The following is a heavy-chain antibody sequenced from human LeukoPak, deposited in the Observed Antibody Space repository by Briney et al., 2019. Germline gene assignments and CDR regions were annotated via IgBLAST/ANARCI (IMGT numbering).Heavy chain of an antibody. CDR2: ISSRSSDR. D-gene: IGHD2-2*01. J-gene: IGHJ5*02. Sequence: GGSLRLSCAASGVTFSSDSMNGGRQAPGEGGGWGSSISSRSSDRYYADSVKGRDTISRDNAKNSLYLQMNSLRAEDTAVYYCARDYLVVPAAMWWFDHWGQGTLVTVSS. CDR1: GVTFSSDS. V-gene: IGHV3-21*01. CDR3: ARDYLVVPAAMWWFDH.